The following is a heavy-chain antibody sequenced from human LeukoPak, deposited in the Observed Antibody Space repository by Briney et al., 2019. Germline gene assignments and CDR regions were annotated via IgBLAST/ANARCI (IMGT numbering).Heavy chain of an antibody. V-gene: IGHV3-49*03. J-gene: IGHJ4*02. CDR2: IRSKAYGGIT. CDR1: GFTFGDYA. CDR3: TSRIAARSAIFDY. Sequence: GGSLRLSCTASGFTFGDYAMSWFRQAPGKGLEWVGFIRSKAYGGITEYAASVKGRFTISRDDSKSIAYLQMNSLKTEDTAVYYCTSRIAARSAIFDYWGQGTLVTVSS. D-gene: IGHD6-6*01.